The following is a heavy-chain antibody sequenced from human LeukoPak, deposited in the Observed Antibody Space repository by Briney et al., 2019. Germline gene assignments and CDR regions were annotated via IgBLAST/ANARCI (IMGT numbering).Heavy chain of an antibody. CDR2: IKEDGSKK. Sequence: GGSLRLSCAASGFTFSSYGMHWVRQAPGKGLEWVANIKEDGSKKNYVDSVKGRFTISRDNAKDSLYLQMTSLRAEDTAMYYCATPLDYYDTSGFHQGGDWGQGTLVIVSS. J-gene: IGHJ4*02. CDR1: GFTFSSYG. CDR3: ATPLDYYDTSGFHQGGD. D-gene: IGHD3-22*01. V-gene: IGHV3-7*03.